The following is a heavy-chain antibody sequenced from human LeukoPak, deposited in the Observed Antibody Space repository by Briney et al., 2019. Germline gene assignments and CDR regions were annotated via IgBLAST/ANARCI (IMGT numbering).Heavy chain of an antibody. CDR1: GYTFTGYY. D-gene: IGHD3-10*01. CDR2: INPNSGGT. J-gene: IGHJ5*02. Sequence: ASVKVSCKASGYTFTGYYMHWVRQAPGQGLEWMGWINPNSGGTNYAQKFQGRVTMNKDTSISTAYMELSRLRSDDTAVYYCAIGHYYGSGSNWFDPWGQGTLVTVSS. CDR3: AIGHYYGSGSNWFDP. V-gene: IGHV1-2*02.